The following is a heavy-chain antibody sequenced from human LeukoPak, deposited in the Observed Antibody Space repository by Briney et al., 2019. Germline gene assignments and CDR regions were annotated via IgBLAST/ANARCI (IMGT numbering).Heavy chain of an antibody. CDR2: IIPTFGTA. CDR3: ARGEVPPHYFDY. J-gene: IGHJ4*02. V-gene: IGHV1-69*13. Sequence: GASVKVSCKASGGTFSNSAISWVRQAPGQGLEWMGGIIPTFGTANYAQRFQGRVTITADESTTTAYMEVSSLRSEDTAVYYCARGEVPPHYFDYWGQGTLVTVSS. CDR1: GGTFSNSA.